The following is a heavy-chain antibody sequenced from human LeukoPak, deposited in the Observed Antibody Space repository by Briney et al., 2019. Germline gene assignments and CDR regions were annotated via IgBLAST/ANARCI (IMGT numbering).Heavy chain of an antibody. V-gene: IGHV4-59*08. D-gene: IGHD3-10*01. CDR2: IYYSGST. Sequence: SETLSLTCTVSGGSISSYYWSWIRQPPGKGLEWIGYIYYSGSTNYNPSLKSRVTISVDTSKNQFSLKLSSVTAADTAVYFCATQGITMVRGVKPDLYYFDHWGQGTLVTVSS. CDR1: GGSISSYY. CDR3: ATQGITMVRGVKPDLYYFDH. J-gene: IGHJ4*02.